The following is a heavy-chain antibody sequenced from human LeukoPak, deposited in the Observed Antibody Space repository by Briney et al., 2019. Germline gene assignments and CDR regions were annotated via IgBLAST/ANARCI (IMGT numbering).Heavy chain of an antibody. D-gene: IGHD5-12*01. Sequence: GGSLRLSCGASGFTFSDYYMSWIRQAPGKGLEWVSYISSSGSTIYYADSVKGRFTISRDNAKNSLYLRMNSLRAEDTAVYYCARNVRGYEQHDYWGQGTLVTVSS. CDR3: ARNVRGYEQHDY. V-gene: IGHV3-11*01. CDR2: ISSSGSTI. CDR1: GFTFSDYY. J-gene: IGHJ4*02.